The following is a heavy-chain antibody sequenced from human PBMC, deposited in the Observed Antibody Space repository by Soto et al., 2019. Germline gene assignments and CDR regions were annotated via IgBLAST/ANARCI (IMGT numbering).Heavy chain of an antibody. CDR1: GGSISSGGYS. V-gene: IGHV4-30-2*01. J-gene: IGHJ5*02. CDR3: AIAPRP. CDR2: IYHSGST. Sequence: QLQLQESGSGLVKPSQTLSLTCAVSGGSISSGGYSWSWIRQPPGKGLEWIGYIYHSGSTYYNPSLKSPVAISVDRSKNQFTSELSSVTAAYSAVYYCAIAPRPWGQGTLVTVSS.